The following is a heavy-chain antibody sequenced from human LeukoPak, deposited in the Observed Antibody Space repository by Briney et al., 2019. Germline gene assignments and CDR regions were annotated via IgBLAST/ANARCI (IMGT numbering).Heavy chain of an antibody. CDR1: GFTFSSYE. CDR2: ISSSGSTI. J-gene: IGHJ4*02. D-gene: IGHD3-22*01. V-gene: IGHV3-48*03. Sequence: GGSLRLSCAASGFTFSSYEMNWVRQAPGKGLEWVSYISSSGSTIYYADSVKGRFTISRDNAKNPLYLQMNSLRAEDTAVYYCARTYYYDSSGYPDYWGQGTLVTVSS. CDR3: ARTYYYDSSGYPDY.